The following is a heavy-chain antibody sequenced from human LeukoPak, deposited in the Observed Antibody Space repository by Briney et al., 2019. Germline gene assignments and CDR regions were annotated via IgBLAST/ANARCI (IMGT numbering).Heavy chain of an antibody. Sequence: GGSLRLSCATSGFTFSSYEMNWVRLAPGKGLEWLSYIHTNGRTKSYSDSVRGRFTISRHNAKNSLYLQMSILRAEDTAVYYCAGDQNWSPDWWGQGTLVTVAS. J-gene: IGHJ4*02. D-gene: IGHD1-1*01. CDR2: IHTNGRTK. CDR1: GFTFSSYE. V-gene: IGHV3-48*03. CDR3: AGDQNWSPDW.